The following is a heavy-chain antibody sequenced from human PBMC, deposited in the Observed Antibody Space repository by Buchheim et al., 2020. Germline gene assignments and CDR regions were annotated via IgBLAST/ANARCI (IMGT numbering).Heavy chain of an antibody. Sequence: EVQLLESGGGLVQPGGSLRLSCAASGFSFSSNAMTWVRQAPGKGLEWVSTISSGGISTHYADPVKGRFIISRDNSKNTLFLQMNSLRAEDTAVYYCATFRPLEGYWGQGTL. CDR2: ISSGGIST. CDR3: ATFRPLEGY. J-gene: IGHJ4*02. D-gene: IGHD3-3*02. V-gene: IGHV3-23*01. CDR1: GFSFSSNA.